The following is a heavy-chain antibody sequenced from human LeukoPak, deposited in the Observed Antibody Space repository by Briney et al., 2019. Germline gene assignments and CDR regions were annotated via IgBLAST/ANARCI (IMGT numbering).Heavy chain of an antibody. V-gene: IGHV3-53*01. D-gene: IGHD2-8*01. CDR2: IYGGGST. CDR3: ARAPGPSRTSGAPGD. Sequence: GGSLRLSCAASGFTVSTNYMTWVRQAPGKGLEWVSVIYGGGSTFYADSVKGRFTISRDNSKNTLYLQMNSLRAEDTAVYYCARAPGPSRTSGAPGDWGQGTLFTVSS. CDR1: GFTVSTNY. J-gene: IGHJ4*02.